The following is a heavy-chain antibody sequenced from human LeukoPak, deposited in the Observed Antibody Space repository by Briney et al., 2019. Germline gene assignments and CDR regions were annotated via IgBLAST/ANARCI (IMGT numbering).Heavy chain of an antibody. CDR3: AKDLAVRGVTGIDY. V-gene: IGHV3-33*06. Sequence: GGSLRLSCAAYGFTFSSFGMQWDRQAPGKGLEWVAVMWYDGSNKYYADSVKGRFTISRDNSKNTLYLQMNSLRAEDTAVYYCAKDLAVRGVTGIDYWGQGTLVTVCS. J-gene: IGHJ4*02. D-gene: IGHD3-10*01. CDR2: MWYDGSNK. CDR1: GFTFSSFG.